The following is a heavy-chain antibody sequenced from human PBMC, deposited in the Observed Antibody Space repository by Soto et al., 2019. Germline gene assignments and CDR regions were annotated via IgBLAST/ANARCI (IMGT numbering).Heavy chain of an antibody. Sequence: SETLSLTCAVSGGSISSGGYSWSWIRQPPGKGLEWIGYIYHSGSTYYNPSLKSRVTISVDRSKNQFSLKLSSVTAADTAVYYCARGLETYYYDKGRAFDIWGQGTMVTV. CDR1: GGSISSGGYS. V-gene: IGHV4-30-2*01. CDR3: ARGLETYYYDKGRAFDI. D-gene: IGHD3-22*01. J-gene: IGHJ3*02. CDR2: IYHSGST.